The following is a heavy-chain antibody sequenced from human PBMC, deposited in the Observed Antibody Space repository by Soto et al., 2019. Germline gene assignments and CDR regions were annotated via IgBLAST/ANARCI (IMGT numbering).Heavy chain of an antibody. V-gene: IGHV3-7*03. Sequence: PGGSLRLSCVASVFTFSSYWMSWVRQAPGKGPEWVANIKEDGSEKYYVDSVKGRFTISRDNVKNSLYLQMNSLRAEDTAVYYCGRGYARCDYWGQGTLVTVSS. CDR1: VFTFSSYW. J-gene: IGHJ4*02. CDR3: GRGYARCDY. CDR2: IKEDGSEK. D-gene: IGHD2-15*01.